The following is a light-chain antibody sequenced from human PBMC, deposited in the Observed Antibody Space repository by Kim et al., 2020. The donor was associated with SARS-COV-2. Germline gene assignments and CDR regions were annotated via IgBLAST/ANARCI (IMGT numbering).Light chain of an antibody. Sequence: GQSVTISCTGTSSDVGGYNYVSWYQQHPGKAPKLMIYEVSTRPSGVPDRFSGSKSGNTASLTVSGLQAEDEADYYCSSYAGSKNVVFGGGTKVTVL. V-gene: IGLV2-8*01. CDR1: SSDVGGYNY. J-gene: IGLJ2*01. CDR3: SSYAGSKNVV. CDR2: EVS.